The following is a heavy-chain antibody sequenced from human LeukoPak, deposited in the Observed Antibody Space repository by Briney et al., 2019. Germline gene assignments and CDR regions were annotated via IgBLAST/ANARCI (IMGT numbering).Heavy chain of an antibody. CDR2: MYSGGST. D-gene: IGHD2-8*01. J-gene: IGHJ4*02. CDR1: GGSISNYY. CDR3: ARDTSSTSGFDY. Sequence: PSETLSLTCTVSGGSISNYYWSWIRQPPGKGLEWIGYMYSGGSTNYNPSLESRVTISVDTSKNQISLKLSSVTAADTAVYYCARDTSSTSGFDYWGQGTLVTVSS. V-gene: IGHV4-59*01.